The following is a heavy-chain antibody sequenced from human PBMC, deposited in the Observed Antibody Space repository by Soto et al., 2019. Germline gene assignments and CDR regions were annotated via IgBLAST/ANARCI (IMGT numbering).Heavy chain of an antibody. CDR2: IIPIFGST. J-gene: IGHJ5*02. Sequence: GASVKVSCKASGGSVSSYPITWVRQAPGQGLEWIGGIIPIFGSTTFAENFQGRVTLTADESTSTAYMELSGLTSADTAIYYCAREGARTSCTGDYCQQLYNWIDPWGQGTLVTVSS. D-gene: IGHD3-9*01. CDR1: GGSVSSYP. V-gene: IGHV1-69*13. CDR3: AREGARTSCTGDYCQQLYNWIDP.